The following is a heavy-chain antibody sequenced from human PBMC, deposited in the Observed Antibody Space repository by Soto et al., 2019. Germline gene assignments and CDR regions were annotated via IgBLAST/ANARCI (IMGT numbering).Heavy chain of an antibody. CDR2: INSDGSST. D-gene: IGHD6-13*01. V-gene: IGHV3-74*01. J-gene: IGHJ6*02. Sequence: GGSLRLSCAASGFTFSSCWMHWVRQAPGKGLVWVSRINSDGSSTSYADSVKGRFTISRDNAKNTLYLQMNSLRAEDTAVYYCARDRAAAGERTDYYYYGMDVWGQGTTVTVSS. CDR3: ARDRAAAGERTDYYYYGMDV. CDR1: GFTFSSCW.